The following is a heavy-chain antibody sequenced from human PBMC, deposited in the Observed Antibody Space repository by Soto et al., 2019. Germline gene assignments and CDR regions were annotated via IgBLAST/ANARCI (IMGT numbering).Heavy chain of an antibody. V-gene: IGHV3-30*18. CDR1: GFTFSSYG. D-gene: IGHD5-18*01. CDR2: ISYDGSNK. J-gene: IGHJ4*02. CDR3: AKDKRVDTAMVTKPRDFDY. Sequence: GGSLRLSCAASGFTFSSYGMHWVRQAPGKGLEWVAVISYDGSNKYYADSVKGRFTISRDNSKNTLYLQMNSLRAEDTAVYYCAKDKRVDTAMVTKPRDFDYWGQGTLVTVSS.